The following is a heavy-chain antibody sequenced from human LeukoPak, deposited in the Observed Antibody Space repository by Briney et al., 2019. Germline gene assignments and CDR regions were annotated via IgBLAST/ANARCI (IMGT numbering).Heavy chain of an antibody. CDR3: ARGNSLRRLYGYYFDY. Sequence: SETLSLTCAVYGGSFSGYYRSWIRQPPGKGLEWIGEINHSGSTNYNPSLKSRVTISVDTSKNQFSLKLSSVTAADTAVYYCARGNSLRRLYGYYFDYWGQGTLVTVS. CDR1: GGSFSGYY. V-gene: IGHV4-34*01. CDR2: INHSGST. D-gene: IGHD3-10*01. J-gene: IGHJ4*02.